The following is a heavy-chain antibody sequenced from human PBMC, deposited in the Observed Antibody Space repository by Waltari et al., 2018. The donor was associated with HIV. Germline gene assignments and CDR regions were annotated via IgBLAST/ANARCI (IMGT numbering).Heavy chain of an antibody. D-gene: IGHD1-26*01. V-gene: IGHV3-49*04. J-gene: IGHJ6*02. Sequence: EVHLMESGGGLVKPGRSLRLSCRGSGFTFGDYGLSWVRQAPGKGLEWVGFITSEAYGGTAEYAASVTGRFTISREDSKSTAYMQMNRLESEDTGVYFCSRPSGPLHSYGMDVWGQGTTVIVSS. CDR1: GFTFGDYG. CDR2: ITSEAYGGTA. CDR3: SRPSGPLHSYGMDV.